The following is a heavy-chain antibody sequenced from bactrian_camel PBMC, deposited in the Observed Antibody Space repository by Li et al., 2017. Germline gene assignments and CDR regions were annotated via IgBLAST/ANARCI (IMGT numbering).Heavy chain of an antibody. CDR2: LWTPDHST. CDR3: ASDMGARCYYAGNRGLLPSYGLAPGNFDS. J-gene: IGHJ6*01. D-gene: IGHD1*01. CDR1: GYTYSGYC. V-gene: IGHV3S1*01. Sequence: HVQLVESGGGSVQAGGSLTLSCAASGYTYSGYCLGWIRQVPGKEREGVALLWTPDHSTYYSNSAKGRFTISLDSGTNILYLQMNDVNPEDTAMYYCASDMGARCYYAGNRGLLPSYGLAPGNFDSWGQGIQVTVS.